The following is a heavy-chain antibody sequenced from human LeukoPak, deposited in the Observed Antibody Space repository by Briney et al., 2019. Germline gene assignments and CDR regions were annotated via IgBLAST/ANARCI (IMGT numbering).Heavy chain of an antibody. V-gene: IGHV3-7*03. J-gene: IGHJ6*02. Sequence: GGSLRLSCAASGFTFSSYWMNWARQAPGKGLEWVASINHNGNVNYYVDSVKGRFTISRANAKNSLYLQMSNLRAEDTAVYFCARGGGLDVWGQGATVTVSS. D-gene: IGHD3-16*01. CDR1: GFTFSSYW. CDR3: ARGGGLDV. CDR2: INHNGNVN.